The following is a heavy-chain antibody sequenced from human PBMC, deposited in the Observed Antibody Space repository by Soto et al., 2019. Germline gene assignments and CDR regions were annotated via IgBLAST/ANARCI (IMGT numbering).Heavy chain of an antibody. CDR3: ARDNYGVDY. CDR1: GFTVSSNY. CDR2: MYSGGGS. V-gene: IGHV3-66*01. Sequence: GGSLRLSCAASGFTVSSNYMSWVRQAPGKGLEWVSIMYSGGGSYYADSGKGRFTIPRDTSKNTLYLHMNSLRAEDTAVYYCARDNYGVDYWGQGTLVTVSS. J-gene: IGHJ4*02. D-gene: IGHD3-10*01.